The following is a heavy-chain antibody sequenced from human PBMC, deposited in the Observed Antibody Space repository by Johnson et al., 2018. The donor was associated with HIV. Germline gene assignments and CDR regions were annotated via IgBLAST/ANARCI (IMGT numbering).Heavy chain of an antibody. CDR1: GFTFSNAW. J-gene: IGHJ3*02. V-gene: IGHV3-15*01. CDR2: IKSKNDGGTT. Sequence: VQLVESGGGLVKPGGSLRLSCAASGFTFSNAWMSWVRQAPGKGLEWVGRIKSKNDGGTTDYAAPVKGRFTISRDDSKNTLYLQMNSLKTEDTAVYYCTTEETGTTDDAFDIWGQGTMVTVS. CDR3: TTEETGTTDDAFDI. D-gene: IGHD1-7*01.